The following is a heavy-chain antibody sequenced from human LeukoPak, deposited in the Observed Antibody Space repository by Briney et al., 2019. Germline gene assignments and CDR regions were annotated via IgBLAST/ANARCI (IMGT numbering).Heavy chain of an antibody. CDR1: GGSISSSSYY. Sequence: PSETLSLTCTVSGGSISSSSYYWGWIRQPPGKGLEWIGSIYYSGSTYYNPSLKSRVTISVDTSKNQFSLKLSSVTAADTAVYYCARDKEWVSDYYYMDVWGKETTVTVSS. D-gene: IGHD3-3*01. CDR2: IYYSGST. J-gene: IGHJ6*03. V-gene: IGHV4-39*07. CDR3: ARDKEWVSDYYYMDV.